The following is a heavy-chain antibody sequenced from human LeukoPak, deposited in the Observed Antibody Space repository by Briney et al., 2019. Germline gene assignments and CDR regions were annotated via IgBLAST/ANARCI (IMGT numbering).Heavy chain of an antibody. CDR2: IIPSGHTT. V-gene: IGHV3-23*01. J-gene: IGHJ4*02. Sequence: GGSLRLSCAASGFTFSSHGMNWVRQAPGKGLEWVSGIIPSGHTTYYADSVRGRFTISRDNSRNTLYLQMNSLRAEDTAVYYCAKRMVRGALLFDYWGQGTLVTVSS. CDR3: AKRMVRGALLFDY. CDR1: GFTFSSHG. D-gene: IGHD3-10*01.